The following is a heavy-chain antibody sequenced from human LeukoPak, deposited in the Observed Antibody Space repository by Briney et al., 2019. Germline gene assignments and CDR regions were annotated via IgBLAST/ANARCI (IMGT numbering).Heavy chain of an antibody. D-gene: IGHD3-3*01. J-gene: IGHJ2*01. V-gene: IGHV3-53*01. CDR1: GFTVSTNY. CDR3: ARYDFILISYFDL. Sequence: GGSLRLSCAASGFTVSTNYMSWVRQAPGKKLEWVSDIYSDGSTFYADSVKGRFTISRDNSKNTLYLQMNSLRAEDTAVYHCARYDFILISYFDLWGRGTLATVSS. CDR2: IYSDGST.